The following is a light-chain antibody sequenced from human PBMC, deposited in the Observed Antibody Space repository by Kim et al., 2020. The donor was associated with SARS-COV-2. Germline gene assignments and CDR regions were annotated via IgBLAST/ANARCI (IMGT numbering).Light chain of an antibody. CDR3: QQYGSSPPIS. Sequence: PGERATLSCSASQSVSSSYLAWYQQKPGQAPRLLIYGASSRATGIPDRFSGSGSGTDFTLTISRLEPEDFAVYYCQQYGSSPPISFGQGTRLKIK. V-gene: IGKV3-20*01. CDR2: GAS. CDR1: QSVSSSY. J-gene: IGKJ5*01.